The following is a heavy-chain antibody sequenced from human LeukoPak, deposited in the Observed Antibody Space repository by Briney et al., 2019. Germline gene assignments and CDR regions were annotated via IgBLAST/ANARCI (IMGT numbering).Heavy chain of an antibody. V-gene: IGHV3-21*01. CDR3: ARDGGYSYGYSDAFDI. CDR1: GFTFSSYS. D-gene: IGHD5-18*01. CDR2: ISSSSSYI. Sequence: GGSLRLSCAASGFTFSSYSMNWVRQAPGKGLEWVSSISSSSSYIYYADSVKGRFTISRDNAKNSLYLQMNSLRAEDTAVYYCARDGGYSYGYSDAFDIWGQGTMVTVSS. J-gene: IGHJ3*02.